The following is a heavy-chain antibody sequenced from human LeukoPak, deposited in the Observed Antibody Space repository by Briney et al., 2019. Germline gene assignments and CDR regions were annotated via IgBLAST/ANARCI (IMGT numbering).Heavy chain of an antibody. J-gene: IGHJ5*02. Sequence: SETLSLTCTVSGGSISIHYWSWIRQAPGKGLEWIGYIYYSGSTNYNPSVKSRVTISVDTSKNQFSLRLSSVTAADTAVYYCAKHLTNAYYDMIWFDPWGQGTLVTVSS. V-gene: IGHV4-59*11. D-gene: IGHD3-22*01. CDR1: GGSISIHY. CDR3: AKHLTNAYYDMIWFDP. CDR2: IYYSGST.